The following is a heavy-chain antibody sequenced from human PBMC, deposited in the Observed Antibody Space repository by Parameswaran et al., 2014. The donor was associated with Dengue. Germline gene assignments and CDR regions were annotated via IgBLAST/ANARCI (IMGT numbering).Heavy chain of an antibody. Sequence: RWIRQPPGKGLEWISVIYAGGNTHYADSVRGRFTISRDISKNTVHLQMNSLEAEDTAIYYCAVHPPCTTANCNTAWFDPWGQGTLVTVSS. CDR2: IYAGGNT. D-gene: IGHD2-2*01. V-gene: IGHV3-53*01. J-gene: IGHJ5*02. CDR3: AVHPPCTTANCNTAWFDP.